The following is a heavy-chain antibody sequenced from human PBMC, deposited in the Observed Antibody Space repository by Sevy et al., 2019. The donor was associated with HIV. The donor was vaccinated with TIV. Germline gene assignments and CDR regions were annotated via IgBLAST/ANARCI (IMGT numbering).Heavy chain of an antibody. CDR1: GFTSSSYA. J-gene: IGHJ4*02. V-gene: IGHV3-23*01. CDR3: ARDRATSATGTLFDY. CDR2: LSDSGVST. Sequence: GGSLRLSCAASGFTSSSYAMSWVRQPPGRGLGWVSTLSDSGVSTYYADSVKGRFTISRDNSKNILYLQMNSLRAEDTAVYYCARDRATSATGTLFDYWGQGTLVTVSS. D-gene: IGHD3-9*01.